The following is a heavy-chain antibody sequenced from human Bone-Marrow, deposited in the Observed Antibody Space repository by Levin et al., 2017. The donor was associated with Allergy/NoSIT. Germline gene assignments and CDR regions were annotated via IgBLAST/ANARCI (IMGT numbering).Heavy chain of an antibody. CDR3: ARGDRNFDWLFYFEN. CDR1: GFTFSSDS. Sequence: GGSLRLSCAASGFTFSSDSMNWVRQAPGKGLEWVSYISSSSSIIYYADSVKGRFTISRDNAKNSLYLQMNSLRAEDTAVYYCARGDRNFDWLFYFENWGQGTLVTVSS. J-gene: IGHJ4*02. V-gene: IGHV3-48*01. D-gene: IGHD3-9*01. CDR2: ISSSSSII.